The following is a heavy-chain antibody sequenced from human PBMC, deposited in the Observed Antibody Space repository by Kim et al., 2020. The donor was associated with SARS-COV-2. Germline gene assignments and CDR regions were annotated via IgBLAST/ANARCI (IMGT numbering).Heavy chain of an antibody. D-gene: IGHD3-22*01. J-gene: IGHJ4*02. CDR3: ARDEYDSSGWRRHFDY. Sequence: GGSLRLSCAASGFTFSSYWMSWVRQAPGKGLEWVANIKQDGSEKYYVDSVKGRFTISRDNAKNSLYLQMNSLRAEDTAVYYCARDEYDSSGWRRHFDYWGQGTLVTVSS. CDR1: GFTFSSYW. V-gene: IGHV3-7*03. CDR2: IKQDGSEK.